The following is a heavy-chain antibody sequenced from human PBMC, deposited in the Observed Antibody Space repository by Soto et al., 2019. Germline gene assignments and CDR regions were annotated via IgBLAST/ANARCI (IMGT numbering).Heavy chain of an antibody. CDR2: IHDSGST. CDR3: ARGVRDSWSGFPTYNWLDP. V-gene: IGHV4-59*01. J-gene: IGHJ5*02. D-gene: IGHD3-3*01. Sequence: SETLSLTCSVSGGSLSGFYWTWIRQPPGKGLEWIGYIHDSGSTNYNPALESRVSISVDTSKNELSLKLSSVTAADTAMYYCARGVRDSWSGFPTYNWLDPWAQGTWVTVSS. CDR1: GGSLSGFY.